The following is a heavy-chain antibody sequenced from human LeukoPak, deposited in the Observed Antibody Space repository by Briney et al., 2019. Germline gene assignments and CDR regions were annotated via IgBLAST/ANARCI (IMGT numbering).Heavy chain of an antibody. CDR2: IYYSGST. Sequence: SETLSLTCTVSGGSISSYYWSWIRQPPGKGLEWIGYIYYSGSTNYNPSLKSRVTISVDTSKNQFSLKLSSVTAADTAVYYCARMDTAMVVTVQEYWGQGTLVTVSS. V-gene: IGHV4-59*01. J-gene: IGHJ4*02. D-gene: IGHD5-18*01. CDR1: GGSISSYY. CDR3: ARMDTAMVVTVQEY.